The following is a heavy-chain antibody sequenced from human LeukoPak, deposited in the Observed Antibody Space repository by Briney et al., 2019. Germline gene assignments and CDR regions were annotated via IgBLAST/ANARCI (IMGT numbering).Heavy chain of an antibody. Sequence: GRSLRLSCAASGFTFRSYGMHWVRQASGKGLEWVGRIRSKANSYSTAYAASVKGRFTISRDDSKNTANLQMNSLKTEDTAVYYCTRLVDTAIGYQAAFDIWGQGTMVTVSS. V-gene: IGHV3-73*01. CDR3: TRLVDTAIGYQAAFDI. CDR1: GFTFRSYG. D-gene: IGHD5-18*01. J-gene: IGHJ3*02. CDR2: IRSKANSYST.